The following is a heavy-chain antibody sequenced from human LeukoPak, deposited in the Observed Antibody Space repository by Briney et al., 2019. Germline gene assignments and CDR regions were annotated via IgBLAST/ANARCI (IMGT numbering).Heavy chain of an antibody. Sequence: GGSLRLSCAASGFPFNTYWMSWVRQPPGKGLQWVANIKPDGSDKYYVDSVRGRFTVSRDNAKNSLYLHLSSLGADDTAVYYCARGTGVYYIYWGQGTLVTVSS. J-gene: IGHJ4*02. CDR2: IKPDGSDK. V-gene: IGHV3-7*01. D-gene: IGHD1-26*01. CDR1: GFPFNTYW. CDR3: ARGTGVYYIY.